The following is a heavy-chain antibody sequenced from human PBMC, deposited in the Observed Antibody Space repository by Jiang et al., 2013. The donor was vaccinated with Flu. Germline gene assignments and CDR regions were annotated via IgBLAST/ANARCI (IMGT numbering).Heavy chain of an antibody. CDR3: ATEKPSETYVHYYGMDI. CDR1: GVIFSRNT. CDR2: ISGNSRYI. D-gene: IGHD3-16*01. Sequence: KPGGSLRLSCAASGVIFSRNTMNWVRQAPGKGLEWVSSISGNSRYIYYADSLRGRFTISRDNAKKSVYLEMTNLRAEDTAVYYCATEKPSETYVHYYGMDIWGQGTAVTVS. J-gene: IGHJ6*02. V-gene: IGHV3-21*01.